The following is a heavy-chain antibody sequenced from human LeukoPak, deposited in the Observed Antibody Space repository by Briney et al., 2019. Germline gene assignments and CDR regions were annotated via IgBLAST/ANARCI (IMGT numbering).Heavy chain of an antibody. V-gene: IGHV1-2*02. CDR2: INPKSGDT. Sequence: GASAKVSCKASGYIFTGHYMHWVRQAPGQGLEWMGWINPKSGDTNHAQKFQGRVTMTWDTSISTAYMELSRLRSDDTAVYYCARDGGHCGSNSCSVYYYYGLDAWGQGTTVTVSS. D-gene: IGHD2-2*01. J-gene: IGHJ6*02. CDR3: ARDGGHCGSNSCSVYYYYGLDA. CDR1: GYIFTGHY.